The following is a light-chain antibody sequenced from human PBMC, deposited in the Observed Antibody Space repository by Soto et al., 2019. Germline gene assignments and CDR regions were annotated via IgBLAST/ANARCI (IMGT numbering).Light chain of an antibody. CDR3: QQYNSYS. V-gene: IGKV1-5*01. CDR1: QSISSW. J-gene: IGKJ1*01. CDR2: DAS. Sequence: IQMTQSPSTLSGSVGDRVTITCRASQSISSWLAWYQQKPGKAPKLLIYDASSLESGVPSRFSGSGSGTEFTLTISSLQPDDFATYYCQQYNSYSFGQGTKVAIK.